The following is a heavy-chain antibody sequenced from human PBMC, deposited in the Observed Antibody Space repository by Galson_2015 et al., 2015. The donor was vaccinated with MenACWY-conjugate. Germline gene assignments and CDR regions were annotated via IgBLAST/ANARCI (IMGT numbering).Heavy chain of an antibody. CDR2: INSDGRST. D-gene: IGHD1-26*01. V-gene: IGHV3-74*01. CDR1: GFTFSTYW. J-gene: IGHJ4*02. CDR3: ARLGGNYRATSHYDY. Sequence: SLRLSCAASGFTFSTYWMHWVRQAPGKGLVWVSRINSDGRSTRYADSVKGRFTISRDNAKNTLYLQMNSLRAEDTAVYYCARLGGNYRATSHYDYWGQGTLGTVSS.